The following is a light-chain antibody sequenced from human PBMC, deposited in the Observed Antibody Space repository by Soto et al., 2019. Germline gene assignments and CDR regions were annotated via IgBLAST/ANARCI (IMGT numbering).Light chain of an antibody. CDR1: QSVSSS. CDR2: GAS. CDR3: QKYNNWPGT. J-gene: IGKJ1*01. Sequence: EIVMTQSPGTLSVSPGEGATLSCRASQSVSSSLAWYQQKPGQAPRLLLYGASTRATGIPARFSGSGSETEFTLSISSLQSEDFAVYYSQKYNNWPGTFGQGTKV. V-gene: IGKV3-15*01.